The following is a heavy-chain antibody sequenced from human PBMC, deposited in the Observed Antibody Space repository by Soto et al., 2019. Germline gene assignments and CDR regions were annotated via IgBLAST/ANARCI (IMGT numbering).Heavy chain of an antibody. J-gene: IGHJ4*02. Sequence: EMQLLVSGGGLAQPGGSLRLSCAASGFGFSSYAMSWVRQAPGKGLEWVSGITPGGGTTNYADSVKGRFTISRDNSNNTLYLETNSLRVEDTAIYYCAKDRGGEFTTSRDFDYWGQGTLVTVSS. D-gene: IGHD3-16*01. CDR3: AKDRGGEFTTSRDFDY. CDR2: ITPGGGTT. V-gene: IGHV3-23*01. CDR1: GFGFSSYA.